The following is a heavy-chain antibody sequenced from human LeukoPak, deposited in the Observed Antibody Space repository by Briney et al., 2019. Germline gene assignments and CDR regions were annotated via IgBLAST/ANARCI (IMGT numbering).Heavy chain of an antibody. CDR1: GFTLSTYT. CDR2: ISSSSSYI. D-gene: IGHD3-3*01. Sequence: GGSLRLSCAVSGFTLSTYTMNWVRQAPGKGLEWVSSISSSSSYIYYADSVKGRFTISRDNAKNSLYLQMNSLRAEDTAVYYCARTLEDFWSGYRPVVFDPWGQGTLVTVSS. CDR3: ARTLEDFWSGYRPVVFDP. V-gene: IGHV3-21*01. J-gene: IGHJ5*02.